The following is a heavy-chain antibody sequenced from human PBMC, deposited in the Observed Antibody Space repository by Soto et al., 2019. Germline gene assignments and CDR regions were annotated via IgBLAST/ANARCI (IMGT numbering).Heavy chain of an antibody. D-gene: IGHD6-13*01. CDR1: GGSISSSSYY. Sequence: QLQLQESGPGLVKPSETLSLTCTVSGGSISSSSYYWGWIRQPPGKGLEWIGSIYYSGSTYYNPSLKGRVTISVDTSKNPFSLKLSSVTAADTAVYYWARHGTGYSSSWYILGIDYWGQGTLVTVSS. J-gene: IGHJ4*02. CDR2: IYYSGST. CDR3: ARHGTGYSSSWYILGIDY. V-gene: IGHV4-39*01.